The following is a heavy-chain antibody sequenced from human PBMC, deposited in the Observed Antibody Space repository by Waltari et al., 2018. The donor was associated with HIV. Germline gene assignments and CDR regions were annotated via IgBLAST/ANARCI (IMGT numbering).Heavy chain of an antibody. CDR2: ISYDGRNK. CDR3: ARDSDYNDFVGAFDF. V-gene: IGHV3-33*05. D-gene: IGHD4-17*01. J-gene: IGHJ3*01. Sequence: QVQLVESGGGVVQPGRSLRLSCAASGFLFRSYAIHWVRPAPGRGLEWVALISYDGRNKYYADSVEGRLTISRDNSKNTLYLQMNSLRAEDTAVYYCARDSDYNDFVGAFDFWGQGTMVTVS. CDR1: GFLFRSYA.